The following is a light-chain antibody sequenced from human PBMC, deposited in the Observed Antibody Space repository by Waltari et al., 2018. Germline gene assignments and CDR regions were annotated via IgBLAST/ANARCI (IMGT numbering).Light chain of an antibody. Sequence: DIQLTQSPSFLSASLGDRATITCRSSQSISSYLAWYQQKPGKAPKLLIYAASTLQSGVPSRFSGSGSGTEFTLTISSLQPEDFATYYCQQLNSYPLTFGGGTKVEIK. CDR1: QSISSY. V-gene: IGKV1-9*01. CDR2: AAS. J-gene: IGKJ4*01. CDR3: QQLNSYPLT.